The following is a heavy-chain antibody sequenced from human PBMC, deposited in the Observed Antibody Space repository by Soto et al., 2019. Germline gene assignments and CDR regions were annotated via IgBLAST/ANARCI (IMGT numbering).Heavy chain of an antibody. CDR1: GFTFSDSY. CDR3: ARDRTYDYCRGSYRYRNYYYYMDV. J-gene: IGHJ6*03. CDR2: ISSSGSTI. V-gene: IGHV3-11*01. D-gene: IGHD3-16*02. Sequence: QVQLVESGGGLVKPGGSLRLSCAASGFTFSDSYMSWIRQAPGKGLEWVSYISSSGSTIYYADSVKGRFTISRDNAKNSLYLQMNSLRAEDTAVYYCARDRTYDYCRGSYRYRNYYYYMDVWGKWTSVTVSS.